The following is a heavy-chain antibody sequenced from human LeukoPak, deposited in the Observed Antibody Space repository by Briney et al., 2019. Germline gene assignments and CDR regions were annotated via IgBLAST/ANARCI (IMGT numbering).Heavy chain of an antibody. J-gene: IGHJ4*02. V-gene: IGHV3-33*01. D-gene: IGHD3-10*01. CDR2: MWYDGGSQ. Sequence: HXVCQAXGKGLEWVAVMWYDGGSQYYADPVKGRFTISRENSKSTLYLQMNSLRAEDTAVYYCGRDSSYGVDYWGQGTLVTVSS. CDR3: GRDSSYGVDY.